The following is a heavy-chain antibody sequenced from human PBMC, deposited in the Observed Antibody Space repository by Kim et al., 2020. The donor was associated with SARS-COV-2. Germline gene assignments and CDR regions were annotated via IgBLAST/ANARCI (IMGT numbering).Heavy chain of an antibody. CDR2: ISYSGST. CDR1: RTRITSTRNR. CDR3: ATDGGYFDWLLGTTSFDY. V-gene: IGHV4-39*07. J-gene: IGHJ4*02. D-gene: IGHD3-9*01. Sequence: SETLSLTCTRTRTRITSTRNRSGCSPHPPGKGPESLGTISYSGSTYYSPSLKTRVAISVDTSKNQFSLKLNSVTAADTAVYYCATDGGYFDWLLGTTSFDYRGQGPLVSVSS.